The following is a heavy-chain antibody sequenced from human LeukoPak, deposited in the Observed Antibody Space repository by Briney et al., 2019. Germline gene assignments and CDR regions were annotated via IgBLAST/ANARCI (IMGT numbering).Heavy chain of an antibody. J-gene: IGHJ6*04. CDR3: AELGITMIGGV. V-gene: IGHV3-48*04. Sequence: GGSLRLSCAASGFTFSSYSMNWVRQAPGKGLEWVSYISSSGSTIYYADSVKSRFTISRDNAKNSLYLQMNSLRAEDTAVYYCAELGITMIGGVWGKGTTVTISS. CDR2: ISSSGSTI. CDR1: GFTFSSYS. D-gene: IGHD3-10*02.